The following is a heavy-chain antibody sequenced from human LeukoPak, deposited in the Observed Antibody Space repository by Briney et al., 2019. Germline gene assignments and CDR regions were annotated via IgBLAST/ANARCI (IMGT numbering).Heavy chain of an antibody. V-gene: IGHV3-72*01. CDR3: ARIYYDGTTHFDY. Sequence: GGSLRLSCAVSGFTFSDYYMDWVRQAPGKGLEWVGRRRDKGKSYTTEYAASVKGRFTISRDASKNLLYLQMNSLKTEDTAVYYCARIYYDGTTHFDYWGQGVLVTVSS. D-gene: IGHD3-22*01. CDR2: RRDKGKSYTT. J-gene: IGHJ4*02. CDR1: GFTFSDYY.